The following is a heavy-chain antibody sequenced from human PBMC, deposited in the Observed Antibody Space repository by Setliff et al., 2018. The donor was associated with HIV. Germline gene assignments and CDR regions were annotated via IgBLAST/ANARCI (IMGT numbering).Heavy chain of an antibody. J-gene: IGHJ4*02. Sequence: PSETLSLTCAVSGGSISSSNWWSWVRQPPGKGLEWIGEIYHGGSTNYNPSLRSLVTISVDKAKNPFSLKLASVTAADTAVCYCASGEPYYYDSTGYSGNYFDYWGQGTLVTVSS. CDR1: GGSISSSNW. D-gene: IGHD3-22*01. CDR3: ASGEPYYYDSTGYSGNYFDY. V-gene: IGHV4-4*02. CDR2: IYHGGST.